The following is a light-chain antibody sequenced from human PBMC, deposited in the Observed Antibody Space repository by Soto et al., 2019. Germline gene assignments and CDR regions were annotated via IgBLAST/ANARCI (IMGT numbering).Light chain of an antibody. CDR2: DVS. V-gene: IGLV2-18*02. CDR3: CSYTNISASWV. J-gene: IGLJ3*02. CDR1: SSDVGSYNR. Sequence: QSALTQPPSVSGSPGQSVTISCTVTSSDVGSYNRVSWYQQPPGAAPKLMIYDVSFRPSGVPDRFSASRSGNTASLTISGLQAEDEANYYCCSYTNISASWVFGGGTKVTVL.